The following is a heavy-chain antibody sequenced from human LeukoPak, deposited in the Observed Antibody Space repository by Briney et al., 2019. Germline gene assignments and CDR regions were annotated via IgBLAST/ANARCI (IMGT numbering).Heavy chain of an antibody. J-gene: IGHJ3*02. Sequence: SETLSLTCTVSGGSISRHYWSWIRQPPGKGLEWIGYIYYSGSTNYNPPLKSRVTISVDTSKNQFSLKLSSVPAADTAVYYCARDRNYYDSSGYRLAAFDIWGQGTMVTVSS. V-gene: IGHV4-59*11. CDR2: IYYSGST. CDR3: ARDRNYYDSSGYRLAAFDI. D-gene: IGHD3-22*01. CDR1: GGSISRHY.